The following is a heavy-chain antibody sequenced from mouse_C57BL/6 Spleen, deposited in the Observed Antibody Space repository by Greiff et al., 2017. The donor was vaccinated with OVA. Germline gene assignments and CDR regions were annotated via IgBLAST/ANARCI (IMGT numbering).Heavy chain of an antibody. Sequence: QVQLQQPGAELVMPGASVKLSCKASGYTFTSYWMHWVKQRPGQGLEWTGEIDPSDSYTNYNQKFKGKSTLTVDKSSSTAYMQLSSLTSEDSAVYYCARGESNYYFDYWGQGTTLTVSS. CDR1: GYTFTSYW. CDR2: IDPSDSYT. CDR3: ARGESNYYFDY. V-gene: IGHV1-69*01. J-gene: IGHJ2*01. D-gene: IGHD2-5*01.